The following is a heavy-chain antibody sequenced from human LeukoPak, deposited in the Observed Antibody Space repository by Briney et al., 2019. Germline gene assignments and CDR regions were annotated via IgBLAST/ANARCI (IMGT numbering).Heavy chain of an antibody. D-gene: IGHD6-13*01. CDR1: GITFSTYG. CDR3: ANAGRDSSSTISCGMDV. CDR2: ISHDGNNK. J-gene: IGHJ6*02. Sequence: GGSLRLSCAASGITFSTYGMYWARQAPGKGLEWVAVISHDGNNKYYADSVKGRFTISRDNSENTLYLQMNSLRAEDTAVYYCANAGRDSSSTISCGMDVWGQGTTVTVSS. V-gene: IGHV3-30*18.